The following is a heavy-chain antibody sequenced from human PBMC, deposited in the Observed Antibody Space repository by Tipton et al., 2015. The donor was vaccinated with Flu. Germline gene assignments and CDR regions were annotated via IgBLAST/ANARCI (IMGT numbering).Heavy chain of an antibody. J-gene: IGHJ4*02. V-gene: IGHV4-38-2*02. CDR3: ARHLPSSSSDFDY. CDR2: IYHSGST. Sequence: TLSLTCTVSGYSISSGYYWGWIRQPPGKGLEWIGSIYHSGSTYYNPSLKSRVTISVDTSKNQFSLKLSSVTAADTAVYYCARHLPSSSSDFDYWGQGTLVTVSS. CDR1: GYSISSGYY. D-gene: IGHD6-6*01.